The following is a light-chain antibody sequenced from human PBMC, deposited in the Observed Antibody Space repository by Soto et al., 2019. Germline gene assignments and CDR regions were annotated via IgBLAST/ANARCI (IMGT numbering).Light chain of an antibody. Sequence: EIVLTQSPGTLSLSPGERATLSCRASQSVPSDLLAWYQQKPGQAPRLVIYAASRRATGIPDRFSGSGSGTDFTLTISGLQPEDFATYYCQQSHSIPPLTFGGGTKVEIK. J-gene: IGKJ4*01. CDR1: QSVPSDL. V-gene: IGKV3-20*01. CDR2: AAS. CDR3: QQSHSIPPLT.